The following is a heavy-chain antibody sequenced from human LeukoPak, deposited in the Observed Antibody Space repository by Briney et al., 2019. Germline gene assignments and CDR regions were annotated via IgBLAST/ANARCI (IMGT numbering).Heavy chain of an antibody. J-gene: IGHJ4*02. CDR2: IYYSGST. CDR3: ARDGGFGAVAGSGAFDY. Sequence: SESLSLTCTVYGGSISSSNYHWGWIRQPPGMGLEWIGSIYYSGSTYYNPSLKSRGTISVDTSKNQFSLKLSSVTAADTAVYYCARDGGFGAVAGSGAFDYWGQGTLVTVSS. V-gene: IGHV4-39*07. CDR1: GGSISSSNYH. D-gene: IGHD6-19*01.